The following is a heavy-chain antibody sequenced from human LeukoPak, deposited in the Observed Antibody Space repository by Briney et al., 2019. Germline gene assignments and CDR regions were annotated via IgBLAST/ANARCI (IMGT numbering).Heavy chain of an antibody. CDR3: ARLEAGYYFDY. CDR2: INPNSGGT. CDR1: GYTFTGYY. J-gene: IGHJ4*02. Sequence: ASVKVSCKASGYTFTGYYMHWVRQAPGQGLEWMGRINPNSGGTNYAQKFQGRVTMTRDTSISTAYMELSRLRSDDTALYYCARLEAGYYFDYWGQGTLVTVSS. V-gene: IGHV1-2*06. D-gene: IGHD5-24*01.